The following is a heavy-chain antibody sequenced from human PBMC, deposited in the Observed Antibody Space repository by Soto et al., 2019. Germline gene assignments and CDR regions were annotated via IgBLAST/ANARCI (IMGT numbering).Heavy chain of an antibody. CDR3: ARGGSCSSTSCYAPRGVRYFDL. J-gene: IGHJ2*01. V-gene: IGHV4-34*01. CDR1: GGSFSGYY. D-gene: IGHD2-2*01. CDR2: INHSGST. Sequence: QVQLQQWGAGLLKPSETLSLTCAVYGGSFSGYYWSWIRQPPGKGLEWIGEINHSGSTNYNPSLKRRVTISVDTSKNQFSLKLSSVTAADTAVYYCARGGSCSSTSCYAPRGVRYFDLWGRGTLVTVSS.